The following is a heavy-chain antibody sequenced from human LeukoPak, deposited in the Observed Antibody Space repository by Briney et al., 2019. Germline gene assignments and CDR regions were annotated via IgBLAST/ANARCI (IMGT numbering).Heavy chain of an antibody. J-gene: IGHJ6*03. CDR3: AKVGGDYSSSWYGDYYYYYMDV. CDR2: IKQDGSEK. Sequence: GGSLRLSCAASGFTLSSYWMSWVRQAPGKGLEWVANIKQDGSEKYYVDSVKGRFTISRDNAKNSLYLQMNSLRAEDTAMYYCAKVGGDYSSSWYGDYYYYYMDVWGKGTTVTVSS. V-gene: IGHV3-7*01. D-gene: IGHD6-13*01. CDR1: GFTLSSYW.